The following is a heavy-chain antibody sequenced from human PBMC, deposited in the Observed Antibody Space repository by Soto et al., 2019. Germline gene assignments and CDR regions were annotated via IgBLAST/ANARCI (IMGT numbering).Heavy chain of an antibody. Sequence: PSETLSLTCTVSGGSISSYYWSWIRQPPGKGLEWIGYIYYSGSTNYNPSLKSRVTISVDTSKNQFSLKLSSVTAADTAVYYCARAPFYDYSNYMFSYYFDYWGQGTLVTVSS. CDR1: GGSISSYY. CDR2: IYYSGST. J-gene: IGHJ4*02. D-gene: IGHD4-4*01. V-gene: IGHV4-59*01. CDR3: ARAPFYDYSNYMFSYYFDY.